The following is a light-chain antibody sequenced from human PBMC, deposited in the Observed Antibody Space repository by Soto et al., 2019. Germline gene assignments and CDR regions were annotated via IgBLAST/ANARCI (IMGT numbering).Light chain of an antibody. CDR1: SGSVASNH. CDR2: ENN. J-gene: IGLJ3*02. Sequence: NFMLTQPHSVSESPGKTVTIFCTRSSGSVASNHVQWYQQRPGSAPTTLIYENNQRPSGVPDRFSGSVDSSSNSASLTISGLKTEDEADYYCQSYDSNNVVFGGGTKLTVL. CDR3: QSYDSNNVV. V-gene: IGLV6-57*04.